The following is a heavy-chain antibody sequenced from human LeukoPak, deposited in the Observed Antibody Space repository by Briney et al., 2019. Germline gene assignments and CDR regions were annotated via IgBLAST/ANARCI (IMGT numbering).Heavy chain of an antibody. J-gene: IGHJ4*02. CDR1: GYTFINHW. CDR3: ASTAGAFDY. Sequence: GASVKVSCKASGYTFINHWMHWVRQAPGQGLEWMGWISAYNGNTNYAQKLQGRVTLTTDTSTSTAYMELSRLRSDDTAVYYCASTAGAFDYWGQGTLVTVSS. CDR2: ISAYNGNT. D-gene: IGHD6-19*01. V-gene: IGHV1-18*04.